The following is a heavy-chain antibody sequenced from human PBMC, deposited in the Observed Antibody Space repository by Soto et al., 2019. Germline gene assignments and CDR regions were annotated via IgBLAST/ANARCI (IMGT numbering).Heavy chain of an antibody. Sequence: SETLSLTCTVSGGSISSGNYYWSWIRQPPGKGLEWIGFISYSGSTYYNLSLKSRVTISVDTSKNQFSLNLSFVTAADTAVYNCATMGTPATGLYYFDYWGQGTLVTVSS. CDR3: ATMGTPATGLYYFDY. D-gene: IGHD2-15*01. CDR2: ISYSGST. V-gene: IGHV4-30-4*01. CDR1: GGSISSGNYY. J-gene: IGHJ4*02.